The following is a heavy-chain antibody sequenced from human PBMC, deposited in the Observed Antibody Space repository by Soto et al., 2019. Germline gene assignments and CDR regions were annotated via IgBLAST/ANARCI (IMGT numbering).Heavy chain of an antibody. J-gene: IGHJ1*01. Sequence: GASVKVSCKASGYTFTGYYMHWVRQAPGQGLEWMGWINPNSGGTNYAQKIQGWVTMTRDTSISTAYMEMSRLRSDDTAVYYCERGQLLWFGEPDPFQHWGQGTLVTVSS. CDR3: ERGQLLWFGEPDPFQH. V-gene: IGHV1-2*04. CDR1: GYTFTGYY. D-gene: IGHD3-10*01. CDR2: INPNSGGT.